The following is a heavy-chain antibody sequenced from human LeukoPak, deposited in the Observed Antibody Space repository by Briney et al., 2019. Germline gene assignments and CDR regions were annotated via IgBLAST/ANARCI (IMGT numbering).Heavy chain of an antibody. Sequence: SETLSLTCTVSGGSLSSYYWSWIRQPPGKGLEWIGYIYYSGTTKYHPSLKSRVTISADTSMNQFSLKLSSVTAADTAVYYCARETIAAASPGRTWFDPWGQGTLVTVSS. CDR1: GGSLSSYY. CDR3: ARETIAAASPGRTWFDP. J-gene: IGHJ5*02. V-gene: IGHV4-59*12. D-gene: IGHD6-13*01. CDR2: IYYSGTT.